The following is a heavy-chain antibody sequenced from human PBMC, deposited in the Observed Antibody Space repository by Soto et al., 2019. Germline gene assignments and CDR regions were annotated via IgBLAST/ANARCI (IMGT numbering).Heavy chain of an antibody. J-gene: IGHJ5*01. CDR3: SRSEGYCSSTSCWGYNWFDF. D-gene: IGHD2-2*01. CDR2: INAGNGNT. Sequence: ASVKVSCKASGYTFTSYAMHWVRQAPGQRLEWMGWINAGNGNTKYSQKYQGRVTITRDTSASTAYMELSSLRSEDTAVYYCSRSEGYCSSTSCWGYNWFDFWGQGTLVTVSS. CDR1: GYTFTSYA. V-gene: IGHV1-3*01.